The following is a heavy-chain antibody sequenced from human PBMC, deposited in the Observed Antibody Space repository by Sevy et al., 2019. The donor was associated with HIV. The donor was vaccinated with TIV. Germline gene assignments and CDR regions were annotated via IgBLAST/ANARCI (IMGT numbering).Heavy chain of an antibody. J-gene: IGHJ4*02. V-gene: IGHV4-59*08. CDR1: GDSISSYY. D-gene: IGHD4-17*01. Sequence: SETLSLTCSLSGDSISSYYSTWVRQPPGKGLEWIGYLYYSGITNYNPSLKSRVTISVDTSKNQFSLELTSVTAADTAVYYCARGLAYYFDSWGQGTLVTVSS. CDR2: LYYSGIT. CDR3: ARGLAYYFDS.